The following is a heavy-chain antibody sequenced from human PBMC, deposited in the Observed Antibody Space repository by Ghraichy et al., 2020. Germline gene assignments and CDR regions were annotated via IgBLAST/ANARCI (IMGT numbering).Heavy chain of an antibody. J-gene: IGHJ6*02. V-gene: IGHV3-30*18. Sequence: GGSLRLSCAASGFTFSSYGMHWVRQAPGKGLEWVAVISYDGSNKYYADSVKGRFTISRDNSKNTLYLQMNSLRAEDTAVYYCAKDHSNYEGVGMDVWGQGTTVTVSS. D-gene: IGHD4-11*01. CDR1: GFTFSSYG. CDR3: AKDHSNYEGVGMDV. CDR2: ISYDGSNK.